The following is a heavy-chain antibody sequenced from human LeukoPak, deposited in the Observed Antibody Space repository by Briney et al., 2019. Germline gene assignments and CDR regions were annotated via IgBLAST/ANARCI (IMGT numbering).Heavy chain of an antibody. V-gene: IGHV3-23*01. J-gene: IGHJ4*02. D-gene: IGHD6-6*01. CDR3: AKDSRRGSSGY. CDR2: ISGSGGST. Sequence: GSLRLSCAASGFTFSSYAMSWIRQAPGRGRGWVSAISGSGGSTYYADSVKGRFTISRDNSKNTLYLQMNSLRAEDTAVYYCAKDSRRGSSGYWGQGTLVTVSS. CDR1: GFTFSSYA.